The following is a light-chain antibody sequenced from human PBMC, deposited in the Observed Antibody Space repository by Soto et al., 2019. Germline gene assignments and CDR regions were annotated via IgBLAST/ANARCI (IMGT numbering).Light chain of an antibody. J-gene: IGKJ4*01. CDR3: QQFSSYPRT. V-gene: IGKV3-20*01. CDR1: QTVRNNY. Sequence: EFVLTQSPGTLSLSPGERATLSCRASQTVRNNYLAWYQQKPGQAPRLLIYDASSRATGIPDRFRGGGSGTDFTLTISRLEPEDFAVYYCQQFSSYPRTFGGGTKVDIK. CDR2: DAS.